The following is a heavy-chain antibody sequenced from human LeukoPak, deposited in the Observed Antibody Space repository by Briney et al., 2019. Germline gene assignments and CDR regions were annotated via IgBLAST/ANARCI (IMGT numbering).Heavy chain of an antibody. CDR2: IYYSGST. D-gene: IGHD2-21*01. J-gene: IGHJ4*02. Sequence: PSETLSLTCTVSGGSISSSSYYWGWIRQPPGKGLEWIGSIYYSGSTYYNPSLKSRVTISVDTSKNQFSLKLRSVTAADTAVYYCARAPSATDCWGQGTLVTVSS. V-gene: IGHV4-39*07. CDR3: ARAPSATDC. CDR1: GGSISSSSYY.